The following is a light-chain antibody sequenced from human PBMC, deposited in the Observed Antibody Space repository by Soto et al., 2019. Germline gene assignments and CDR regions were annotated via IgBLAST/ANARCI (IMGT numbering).Light chain of an antibody. CDR2: DAS. Sequence: EIVLTQSPVTLSLSPGERATLSCRASHSVSSDLLWYQQKPGQSPRLLISDASNRATGIPARFSGSGCGTDFILTISRLVPEDFAVYYCQQRNKWPLTFGGGTRVEIK. V-gene: IGKV3-11*01. CDR1: HSVSSD. CDR3: QQRNKWPLT. J-gene: IGKJ4*01.